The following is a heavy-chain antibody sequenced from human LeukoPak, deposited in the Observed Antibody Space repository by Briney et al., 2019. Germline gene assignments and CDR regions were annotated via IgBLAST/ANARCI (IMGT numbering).Heavy chain of an antibody. J-gene: IGHJ4*02. V-gene: IGHV4-34*01. CDR3: ARGNYRFRAVDY. Sequence: PSETLSLTCAVYGGSFSGYYWSWIRQPPGKGLEWIGEINHSGSTNYNPSLKSRVTISVDTSKNQFSLKLSPVTAADTAVYYCARGNYRFRAVDYWGQGTLVTVSS. CDR1: GGSFSGYY. CDR2: INHSGST. D-gene: IGHD4-11*01.